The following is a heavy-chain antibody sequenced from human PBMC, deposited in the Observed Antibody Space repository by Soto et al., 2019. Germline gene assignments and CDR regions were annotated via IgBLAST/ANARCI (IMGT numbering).Heavy chain of an antibody. CDR2: ISYDGNNQ. V-gene: IGHV3-30*04. Sequence: GGSLRLSCAASGFTFSSYAMHWVRQAPGKGLEWVAVISYDGNNQYYADSVKGRFTISRDNSKNTLYLQMNSLRPEDTAVFYCARGIGGRHILLYFGAPNYYGMDVWGQGTTVTVSS. D-gene: IGHD3-10*01. J-gene: IGHJ6*02. CDR3: ARGIGGRHILLYFGAPNYYGMDV. CDR1: GFTFSSYA.